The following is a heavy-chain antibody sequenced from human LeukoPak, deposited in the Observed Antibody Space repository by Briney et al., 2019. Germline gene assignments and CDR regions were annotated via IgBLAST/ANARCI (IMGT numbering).Heavy chain of an antibody. D-gene: IGHD3-3*01. V-gene: IGHV4-39*07. CDR1: GGSIGGTSYY. CDR3: ARGSPPYYDFWSGYQTSYYYYYMDV. CDR2: IYFRGST. J-gene: IGHJ6*03. Sequence: PSETLSLTCTVSGGSIGGTSYYWGWIRQPPGKGLEWIGSIYFRGSTYYKPSLKSRVTISVDTSKNQFSLKLSSVTAADTAVYYCARGSPPYYDFWSGYQTSYYYYYMDVWGKGTTVTVSS.